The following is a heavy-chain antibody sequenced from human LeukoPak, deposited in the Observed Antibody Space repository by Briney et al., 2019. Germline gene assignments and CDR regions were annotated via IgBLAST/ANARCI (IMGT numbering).Heavy chain of an antibody. J-gene: IGHJ4*02. Sequence: GGSLRLSCAASGFTFSSYWMSWVRQAPGKGLEWVANIKQDGSEKYYVDSVKGRFTISRDDAKNSLYLEMKSLRTEDTALYYCVKGGAVAGTFEFWGQGTLVTVSS. V-gene: IGHV3-7*03. CDR1: GFTFSSYW. CDR2: IKQDGSEK. D-gene: IGHD6-19*01. CDR3: VKGGAVAGTFEF.